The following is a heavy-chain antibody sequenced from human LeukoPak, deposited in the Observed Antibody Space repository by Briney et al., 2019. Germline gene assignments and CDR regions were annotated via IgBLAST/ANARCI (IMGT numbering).Heavy chain of an antibody. CDR3: VASSGSYHY. CDR2: ISYDGSDE. CDR1: GFTFSTHG. D-gene: IGHD3-10*01. V-gene: IGHV3-30*03. J-gene: IGHJ4*02. Sequence: GGSLRLSCAASGFTFSTHGMHWVRQAPGKGLEWVAIISYDGSDEYYADSVKGRLTISRDNSKNTLSLQMNSLTPEDTAVYYCVASSGSYHYWGQGTLVTVSS.